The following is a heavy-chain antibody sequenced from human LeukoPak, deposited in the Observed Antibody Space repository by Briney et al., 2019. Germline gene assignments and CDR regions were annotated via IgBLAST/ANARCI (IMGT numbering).Heavy chain of an antibody. CDR2: IYSGGST. CDR1: GFTVSSNY. CDR3: ARVNNYYYGMDV. Sequence: GGSPRLSCAASGFTVSSNYMSWVRQAPGKGLEWVSVIYSGGSTYYADSVKGRFTISRDNSKNTLYLQMNNLRAEDTAVYYCARVNNYYYGMDVWGQGTTVTVSS. J-gene: IGHJ6*02. V-gene: IGHV3-53*01. D-gene: IGHD1/OR15-1a*01.